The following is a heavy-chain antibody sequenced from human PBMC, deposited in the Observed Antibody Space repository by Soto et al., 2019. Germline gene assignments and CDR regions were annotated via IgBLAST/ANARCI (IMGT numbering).Heavy chain of an antibody. D-gene: IGHD2-21*02. J-gene: IGHJ4*02. CDR3: AKDLPAYCGGDCTFDY. Sequence: HPGGSLRLSCAASGFTFSSYGMHWVRQAPGKGLEWVAVISYDGSNKYYADSVKGRFTISRDNSKNTLYLQMNSLRAEDTAVYYCAKDLPAYCGGDCTFDYWGQGTLVTVSS. V-gene: IGHV3-30*18. CDR2: ISYDGSNK. CDR1: GFTFSSYG.